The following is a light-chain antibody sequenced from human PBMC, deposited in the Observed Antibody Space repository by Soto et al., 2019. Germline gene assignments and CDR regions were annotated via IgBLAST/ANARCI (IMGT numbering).Light chain of an antibody. Sequence: IVLTQSPATLSFSPGERATLSCRASQSVDKYLVWYQQKPGQAPRLLIYDASSRATGIPARYSGSGSGADFSLTITSLEPEDCAFSYCQQRTNCPLTFAGETNLEIK. J-gene: IGKJ4*01. CDR2: DAS. CDR1: QSVDKY. CDR3: QQRTNCPLT. V-gene: IGKV3-11*01.